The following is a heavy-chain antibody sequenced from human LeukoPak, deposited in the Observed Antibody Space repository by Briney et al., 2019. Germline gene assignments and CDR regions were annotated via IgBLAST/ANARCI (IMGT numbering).Heavy chain of an antibody. CDR3: ARVGYSSSWGG. J-gene: IGHJ4*02. CDR1: GGSMSSSNW. Sequence: SETLSLTRAVSGGSMSSSNWWSWVRQPPGKGLEWIGEIYHSGSTNYNPSLKSRVTISVDKSKNQFSLKLSSVTAADTAVYYCARVGYSSSWGGWGQGPLVTVSS. D-gene: IGHD6-13*01. V-gene: IGHV4-4*02. CDR2: IYHSGST.